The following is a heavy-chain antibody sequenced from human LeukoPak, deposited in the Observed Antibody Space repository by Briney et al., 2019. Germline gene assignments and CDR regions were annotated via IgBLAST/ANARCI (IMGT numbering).Heavy chain of an antibody. V-gene: IGHV4-34*01. Sequence: NPSETLSLTCAVYGGSFSGYYWSWIRQPPGKGLEWIGEINHSGSTNYNPSLKSRVTISVDTSKNQFSLKLSSVTAADTAVYYCARDPSYYFDYWGQGTMVTVSS. J-gene: IGHJ4*02. CDR2: INHSGST. CDR3: ARDPSYYFDY. CDR1: GGSFSGYY.